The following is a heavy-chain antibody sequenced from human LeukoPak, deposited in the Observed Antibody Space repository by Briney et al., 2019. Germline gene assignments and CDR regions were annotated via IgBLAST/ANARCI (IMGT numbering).Heavy chain of an antibody. D-gene: IGHD3-22*01. Sequence: PGGSLRLSCAASGFTFDDYAMHWVRQAPGKGLEWVSGISWNSGSIGYADSVKSRFTISRDNAKNSLYLQMNSLRAEDTALYYCAKPTTMIVVEGYFQHWGQGTLVTVSS. CDR2: ISWNSGSI. CDR3: AKPTTMIVVEGYFQH. V-gene: IGHV3-9*01. J-gene: IGHJ1*01. CDR1: GFTFDDYA.